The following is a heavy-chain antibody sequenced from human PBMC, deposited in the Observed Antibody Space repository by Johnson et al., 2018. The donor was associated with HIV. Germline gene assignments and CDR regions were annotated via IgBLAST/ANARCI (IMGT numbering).Heavy chain of an antibody. J-gene: IGHJ3*02. CDR1: GFTFDDYG. CDR2: INWNGYMT. V-gene: IGHV3-20*04. D-gene: IGHD1-1*01. Sequence: VQLVESGGGLVKPGGSLRLSCAASGFTFDDYGMNWVRQAPGKGLEWVSGINWNGYMTTYADSVKGRFTISRDNAKNSLSLQMNTLRAEDTALYYCARDWNEAVRAFDIWGQGTMVTVSS. CDR3: ARDWNEAVRAFDI.